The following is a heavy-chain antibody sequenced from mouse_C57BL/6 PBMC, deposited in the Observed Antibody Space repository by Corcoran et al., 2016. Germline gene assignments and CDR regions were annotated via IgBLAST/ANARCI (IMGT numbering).Heavy chain of an antibody. CDR1: GYTFTDYY. D-gene: IGHD4-1*01. CDR2: INPNNGGT. CDR3: ARSNWDLAWFAY. Sequence: EVQLQQSGPELVKPGASVKISCKASGYTFTDYYMNWVKQSHGKSLEWIGDINPNNGGTSYNQKFKGKATLTVDKSSSTAYMELRSLTSEDSAVYYGARSNWDLAWFAYWGQGTLVTVSA. J-gene: IGHJ3*01. V-gene: IGHV1-26*01.